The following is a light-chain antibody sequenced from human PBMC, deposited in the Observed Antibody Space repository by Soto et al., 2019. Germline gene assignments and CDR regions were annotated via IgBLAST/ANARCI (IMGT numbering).Light chain of an antibody. CDR3: ATWDDSLKRVV. Sequence: QSVLTQPPSASGTPGQRVTISCSGSSSNIGSETVNWYQHLPGTAPKLLIYLNNQRPSGVPDRFSGSKSDTSASLAISGLQSDDEADYYCATWDDSLKRVVFGGGTKLTVL. CDR1: SSNIGSET. CDR2: LNN. V-gene: IGLV1-44*01. J-gene: IGLJ2*01.